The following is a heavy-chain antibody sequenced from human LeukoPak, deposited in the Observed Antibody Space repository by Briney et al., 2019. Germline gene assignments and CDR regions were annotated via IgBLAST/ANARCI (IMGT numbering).Heavy chain of an antibody. J-gene: IGHJ4*02. CDR2: ISSSGGST. CDR1: GFTFSSYA. Sequence: GGSLRLSCAASGFTFSSYAMSWVRQAPGKGLEWVSAISSSGGSTYYADSVKGRFTISRDNSKNTLYLQMNSLRAEDTAMYYCARDGRGGYLDYWGQGTLVTVSS. CDR3: ARDGRGGYLDY. V-gene: IGHV3-23*01. D-gene: IGHD3-16*01.